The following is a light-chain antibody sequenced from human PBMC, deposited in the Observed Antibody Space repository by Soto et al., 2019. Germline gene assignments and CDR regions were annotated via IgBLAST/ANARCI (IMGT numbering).Light chain of an antibody. V-gene: IGLV2-23*02. CDR2: EVS. CDR3: CSYAGSRTHVL. CDR1: SSDVGSYNL. Sequence: QSALTQPASVSGSPGQSITISCIGTSSDVGSYNLVSWYQQHPGKAPKVLIYEVSERPSGVSNRFSGSKSGNTASLTISGLQAEDEAECYCCSYAGSRTHVLFGGGTKLTVL. J-gene: IGLJ2*01.